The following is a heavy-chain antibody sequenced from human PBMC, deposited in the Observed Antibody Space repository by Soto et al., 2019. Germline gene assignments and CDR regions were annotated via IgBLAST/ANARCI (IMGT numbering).Heavy chain of an antibody. CDR1: GRAISTYY. V-gene: IGHV4-59*12. CDR3: ARAPGDYFDY. Sequence: SDTLSLTSTASGRAISTYYCSWIRQPPGKGLEWIGHIYYSGSTNYNPSLKSRVTISVDTSKNQFSLKLSSVTAADTAVYYCARAPGDYFDYWGQGTLVTVS. J-gene: IGHJ4*02. CDR2: IYYSGST.